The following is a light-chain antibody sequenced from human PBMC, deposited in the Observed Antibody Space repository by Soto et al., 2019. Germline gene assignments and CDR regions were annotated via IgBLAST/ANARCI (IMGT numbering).Light chain of an antibody. Sequence: QSVLTQPPSASGTPGQRVTISCSGSSSNIGSNTVNWYQQLPGTAPKLLIYSNNQRPSGVPDRFSGSKSGTSASLAISGLQSEVGVVYYWAAGDNSRIAFYVSGTGTKVPVL. CDR1: SSNIGSNT. V-gene: IGLV1-44*01. J-gene: IGLJ1*01. CDR2: SNN. CDR3: AAGDNSRIAFYV.